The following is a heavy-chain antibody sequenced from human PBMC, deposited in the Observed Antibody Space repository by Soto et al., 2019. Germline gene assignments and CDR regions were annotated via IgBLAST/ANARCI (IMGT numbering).Heavy chain of an antibody. J-gene: IGHJ3*02. D-gene: IGHD3-22*01. Sequence: ASVKVSCKASGYTFTSYAMHWVRQAPGQRLEWMGWINTGNGNTKYSQKFQGRVTITRDTSASTAYMELSSLRSEDTAVYYCARDRPRIDYYYDSSGSDAFDIWGQGTMVTV. CDR2: INTGNGNT. CDR3: ARDRPRIDYYYDSSGSDAFDI. V-gene: IGHV1-3*04. CDR1: GYTFTSYA.